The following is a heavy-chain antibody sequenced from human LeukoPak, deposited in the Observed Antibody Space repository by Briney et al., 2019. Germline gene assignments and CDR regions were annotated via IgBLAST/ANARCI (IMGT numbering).Heavy chain of an antibody. J-gene: IGHJ4*02. CDR1: GFTFSSYS. D-gene: IGHD6-19*01. CDR3: ARDRPIAVAVHSFDY. V-gene: IGHV3-21*01. CDR2: ISSSSSYI. Sequence: GGSLRLSCAASGFTFSSYSMNWVRQAPGKGLEWVSSISSSSSYIYYADSVKGRFTISRDNAKNSLYLQMNSLRAEDTAVYYCARDRPIAVAVHSFDYWGQGTLVTVSS.